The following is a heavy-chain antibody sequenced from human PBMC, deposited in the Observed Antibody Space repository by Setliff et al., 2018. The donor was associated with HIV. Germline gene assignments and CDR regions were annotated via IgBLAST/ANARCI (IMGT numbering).Heavy chain of an antibody. CDR2: VCYSGGT. CDR1: GGSISPTNYC. D-gene: IGHD1-26*01. CDR3: VRSGRGKQPFYYDF. Sequence: SETLSLTCIVSGGSISPTNYCWGWIRQTPGQGLEWIGTVCYSGGTYYNPSLMGRVTISIDTSKNQFSLNLSSVAAADTAVYYCVRSGRGKQPFYYDFWSQGTLVTVS. V-gene: IGHV4-39*01. J-gene: IGHJ4*02.